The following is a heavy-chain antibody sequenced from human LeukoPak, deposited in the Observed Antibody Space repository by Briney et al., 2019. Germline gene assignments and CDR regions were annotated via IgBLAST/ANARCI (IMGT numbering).Heavy chain of an antibody. CDR1: GYTFTTYW. J-gene: IGHJ4*02. CDR3: GASPSATGSERYY. V-gene: IGHV5-51*01. Sequence: GESLKISCKGSGYTFTTYWIGWVRQLPGKGLEWMGIIYPTDSDARYSPSFQGQVTISVDRSISTVYLQWDSLKASDSAMYYCGASPSATGSERYYWGQGTLVTVSS. CDR2: IYPTDSDA. D-gene: IGHD3-9*01.